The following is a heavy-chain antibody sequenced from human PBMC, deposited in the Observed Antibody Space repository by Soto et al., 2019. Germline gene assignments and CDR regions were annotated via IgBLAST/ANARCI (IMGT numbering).Heavy chain of an antibody. Sequence: GGSLRLSCTASGFTFGDYAMSWFRQAPGKGLEWVGFIRSKAYGGTTEYAASVKGRFTISRDDSKSIAYLQMNSLKTEDTAVYYCTRGALNDYGDYPGLGYFDYWGQATLVTVSS. CDR3: TRGALNDYGDYPGLGYFDY. J-gene: IGHJ4*02. V-gene: IGHV3-49*03. CDR2: IRSKAYGGTT. D-gene: IGHD4-17*01. CDR1: GFTFGDYA.